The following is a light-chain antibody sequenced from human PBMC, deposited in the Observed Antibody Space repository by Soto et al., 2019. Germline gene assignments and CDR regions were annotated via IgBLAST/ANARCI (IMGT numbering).Light chain of an antibody. J-gene: IGKJ1*01. CDR1: QSVSSN. CDR2: GAS. CDR3: QQYNNWWT. Sequence: EIVMTQSPATLSVSPGERATLSCRASQSVSSNLAWYQQKPGQAPRLPIYGASTRATGIPARFSGSGSETEFTLTISSLQSEDFAVYYCQQYNNWWTFGQGTKVEIK. V-gene: IGKV3-15*01.